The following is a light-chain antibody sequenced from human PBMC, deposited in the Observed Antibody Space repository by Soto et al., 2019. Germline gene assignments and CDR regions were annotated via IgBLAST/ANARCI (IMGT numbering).Light chain of an antibody. Sequence: EIVLTQSPGTLSLSPGERATLSCRASQSVSSSYLAWYQQKPGQAPRLLIYCASSRATGIPDRFSGSGSGTDFTLTISRLEPEDFSVYYCHQYGISPPYTFGQGTKLEIK. CDR1: QSVSSSY. J-gene: IGKJ2*01. V-gene: IGKV3-20*01. CDR3: HQYGISPPYT. CDR2: CAS.